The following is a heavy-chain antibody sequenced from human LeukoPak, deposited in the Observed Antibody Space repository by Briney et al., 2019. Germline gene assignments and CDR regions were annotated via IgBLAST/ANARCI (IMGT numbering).Heavy chain of an antibody. CDR2: ISGSGAST. J-gene: IGHJ6*02. CDR3: AKGYAYYYGPGSNYGMDV. CDR1: GFTFSSYA. D-gene: IGHD3-10*01. V-gene: IGHV3-23*01. Sequence: GGSLRLSCTASGFTFSSYAMNWVRQAPGKGLEWVSAISGSGASTYYAESVKGRFTISRDNSKNTVSLQMNSLRAEDTAVYYCAKGYAYYYGPGSNYGMDVWGQGTTVTVSS.